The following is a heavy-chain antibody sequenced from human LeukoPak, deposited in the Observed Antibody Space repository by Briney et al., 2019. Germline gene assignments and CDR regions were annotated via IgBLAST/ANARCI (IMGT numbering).Heavy chain of an antibody. J-gene: IGHJ3*02. V-gene: IGHV4-61*02. CDR3: ARAYGIATEAAFDI. CDR2: IFTSGTT. D-gene: IGHD6-13*01. CDR1: GGSISSGHYY. Sequence: PSETLSLTCNVSGGSISSGHYYWSWIRQPAGKGLEWIGRIFTSGTTNYNPSLKSRVTISVDTSKNQFSLKLSSVTAADTAVYYCARAYGIATEAAFDIWGQGTMVTVSS.